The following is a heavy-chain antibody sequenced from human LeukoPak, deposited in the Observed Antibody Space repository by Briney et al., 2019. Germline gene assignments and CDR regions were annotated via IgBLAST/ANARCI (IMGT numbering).Heavy chain of an antibody. Sequence: SETLSLTCTVSGSSISSYIWSWIQQPPGKGLEWVGYIYYSGSTNYNPSLKSRVTISVDTSKNQFSLKLSSVTAADTAVYYCARVKSSRDDAFDIWGQGTMVTVSS. CDR2: IYYSGST. CDR1: GSSISSYI. J-gene: IGHJ3*02. CDR3: ARVKSSRDDAFDI. D-gene: IGHD6-19*01. V-gene: IGHV4-59*01.